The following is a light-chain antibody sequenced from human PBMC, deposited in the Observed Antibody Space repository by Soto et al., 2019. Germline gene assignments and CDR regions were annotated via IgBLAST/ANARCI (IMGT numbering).Light chain of an antibody. CDR2: DVI. CDR1: SSDVGAYNF. Sequence: QSALTQPRSVSGSPGQSVTISCTGTSSDVGAYNFVSWYQQNPGKAPKLILYDVIKRPSGVPDRFSGSKSGNTASLTISGLQTDDEADYHCSSYAGSHTYEVFGGGTKLTVL. CDR3: SSYAGSHTYEV. V-gene: IGLV2-11*01. J-gene: IGLJ3*02.